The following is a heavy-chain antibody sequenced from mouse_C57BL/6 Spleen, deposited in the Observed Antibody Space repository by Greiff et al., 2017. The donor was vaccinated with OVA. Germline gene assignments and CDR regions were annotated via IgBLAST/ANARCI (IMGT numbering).Heavy chain of an antibody. CDR1: GFTFSDYG. CDR3: ARNGYYGSSLGI. CDR2: ISSGSSTI. V-gene: IGHV5-17*01. D-gene: IGHD1-1*01. Sequence: EVQLVESGGGLVKPGGSLKLSCAASGFTFSDYGMHWVRQAPEKGLEWVAYISSGSSTIYYADTVKGRFTIYRDKAKNTLFLQMTSLRSEDTAMYYCARNGYYGSSLGIWGTGTTVTVSS. J-gene: IGHJ1*03.